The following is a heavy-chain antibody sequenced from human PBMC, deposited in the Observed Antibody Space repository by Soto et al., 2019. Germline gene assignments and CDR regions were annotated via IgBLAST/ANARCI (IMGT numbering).Heavy chain of an antibody. J-gene: IGHJ4*02. CDR2: INPYVGAV. Sequence: GASVKVSCKASGYTFTSTWMHWVRQAPGQGLEWMGIINPYVGAVTYAQKFQGRVTITRDTSTTTDYMELSSLRSEDTAVYYCAMEYCSSTSCYRDYWGQGTLVTVSS. D-gene: IGHD2-2*02. CDR3: AMEYCSSTSCYRDY. CDR1: GYTFTSTW. V-gene: IGHV1-46*01.